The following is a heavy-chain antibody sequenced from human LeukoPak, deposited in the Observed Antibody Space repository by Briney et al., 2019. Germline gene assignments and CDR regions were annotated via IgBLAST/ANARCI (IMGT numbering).Heavy chain of an antibody. V-gene: IGHV1-69*04. D-gene: IGHD5-18*01. J-gene: IGHJ4*02. Sequence: GASVKVSCKASGGTFSSYAISWVRQAPGQGLEWMGRIIPILGIANYAQKFQGRVTITADKSTSTAYMELSSLRSEDTAVYYCARGNRYSYGRGVVDYWGQGTLVTVSS. CDR3: ARGNRYSYGRGVVDY. CDR1: GGTFSSYA. CDR2: IIPILGIA.